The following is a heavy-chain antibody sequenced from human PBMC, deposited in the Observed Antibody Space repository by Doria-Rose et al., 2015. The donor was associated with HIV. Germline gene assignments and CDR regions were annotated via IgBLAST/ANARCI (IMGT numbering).Heavy chain of an antibody. V-gene: IGHV4-4*09. CDR2: IYSSGST. CDR1: GGSISSYY. Sequence: QVQLQESGPGLVKPAETLSLTCTVSGGSISSYYWNWIRQPPGKGLEWIGYIYSSGSTHYNSSLKSRVTISIDTSKNQFPLKLTPVTAADTAVYYCARFRPSRGIYYSLDVWGKGTTVTVSS. J-gene: IGHJ6*03. CDR3: ARFRPSRGIYYSLDV. D-gene: IGHD3-10*01.